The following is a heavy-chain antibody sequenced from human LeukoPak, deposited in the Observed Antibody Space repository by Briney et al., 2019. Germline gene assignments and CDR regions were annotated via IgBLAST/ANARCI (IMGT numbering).Heavy chain of an antibody. Sequence: SETLSLTCTVSGGSISSYYWSWIRQPPGKGLEWIGYIYYSGSTNYNPSLKSRVTISVDTSKNQFSLKLSSVTAADTAVYYCASWAAAAGTDRFVDYWGRGTLVTVSS. J-gene: IGHJ4*02. V-gene: IGHV4-59*01. D-gene: IGHD6-13*01. CDR3: ASWAAAAGTDRFVDY. CDR2: IYYSGST. CDR1: GGSISSYY.